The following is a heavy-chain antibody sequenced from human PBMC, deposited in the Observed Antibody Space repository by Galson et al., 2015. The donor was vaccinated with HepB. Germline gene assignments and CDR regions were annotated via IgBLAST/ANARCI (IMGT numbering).Heavy chain of an antibody. CDR1: GFTFSSYA. J-gene: IGHJ4*02. CDR3: AKDRRRVVGATLDY. Sequence: SLRLSCAASGFTFSSYAMSWVRQAPGKGLEWVSAISGSGGSTYYADSVKGRFTISRDNSKNTLYLQVNSLRAEDTAVYYCAKDRRRVVGATLDYWGQGTLVTVSS. CDR2: ISGSGGST. D-gene: IGHD1-26*01. V-gene: IGHV3-23*01.